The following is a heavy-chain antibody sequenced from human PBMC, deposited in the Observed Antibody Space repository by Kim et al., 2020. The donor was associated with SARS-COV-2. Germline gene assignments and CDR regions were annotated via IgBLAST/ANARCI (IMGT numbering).Heavy chain of an antibody. CDR3: ARDYDSSGYYDT. V-gene: IGHV4-31*02. D-gene: IGHD3-22*01. CDR2: T. J-gene: IGHJ5*02. Sequence: THYRPYLKGRLTISVGTSKNQFFLNLSCVTASDTAVYYCARDYDSSGYYDTWGQGTLVTVSS.